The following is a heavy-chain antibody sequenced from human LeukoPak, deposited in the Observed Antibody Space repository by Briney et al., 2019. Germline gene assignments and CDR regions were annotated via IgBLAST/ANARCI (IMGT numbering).Heavy chain of an antibody. CDR1: GFTFSDYT. CDR2: IRRSSDTI. Sequence: PGGSLRLSCAASGFTFSDYTMNWVRQAPGKGLECISYIRRSSDTIYYADSVKGRFTISRDNAKNSVYLQMNSLRDEDTAVYYCARGSSAPDYWGQGTLVTVSS. V-gene: IGHV3-48*02. D-gene: IGHD6-25*01. J-gene: IGHJ4*02. CDR3: ARGSSAPDY.